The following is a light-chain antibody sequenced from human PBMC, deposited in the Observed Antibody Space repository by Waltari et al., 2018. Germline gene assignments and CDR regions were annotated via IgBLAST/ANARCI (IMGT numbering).Light chain of an antibody. V-gene: IGKV3-11*01. CDR1: QSVSNS. J-gene: IGKJ2*01. CDR2: DAS. Sequence: EIILTQSPATLSLSPGERATLSCRASQSVSNSLAWYQQKPGQAPRLLISDASNRATGIPARFSGSGFGTDFTLTISSLEPEDFAVYYCQQRSNWHTFGQGTKLEIK. CDR3: QQRSNWHT.